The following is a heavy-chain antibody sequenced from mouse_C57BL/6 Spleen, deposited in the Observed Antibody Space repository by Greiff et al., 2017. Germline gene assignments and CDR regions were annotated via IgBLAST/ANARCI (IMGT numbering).Heavy chain of an antibody. CDR2: IHPNSGST. V-gene: IGHV1-64*01. CDR1: GYTFTSYW. CDR3: ASDYYGSSYSFAY. J-gene: IGHJ3*01. Sequence: QVQLQQPGAELVKPGASVKLSCKASGYTFTSYWMHWVKQRPGQGLEWIGMIHPNSGSTNYNEKFKSNATLTVDKSSSTAYMQLSSLTSEDSAVYYCASDYYGSSYSFAYWGQGTLVTVSA. D-gene: IGHD1-1*01.